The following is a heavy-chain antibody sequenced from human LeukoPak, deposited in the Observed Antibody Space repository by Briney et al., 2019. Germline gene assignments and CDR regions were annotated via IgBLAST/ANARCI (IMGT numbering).Heavy chain of an antibody. CDR2: MNPNSGNT. V-gene: IGHV1-8*01. Sequence: ASVKVSCKASGYTFTSYDINWVRQATGQGLEWMGWMNPNSGNTGYAQKFQGRGTMTRNTSISTAYMELSSLRSEDTAVYYCAVSSIVLMVYAPYYYYGMDVWGQGTTVTVSS. CDR3: AVSSIVLMVYAPYYYYGMDV. D-gene: IGHD2-8*01. J-gene: IGHJ6*02. CDR1: GYTFTSYD.